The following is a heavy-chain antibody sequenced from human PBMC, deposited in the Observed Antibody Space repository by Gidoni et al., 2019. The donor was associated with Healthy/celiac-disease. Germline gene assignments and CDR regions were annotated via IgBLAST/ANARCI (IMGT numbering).Heavy chain of an antibody. CDR3: ARDGQGVAGPPYYYYYGMDV. Sequence: EVQLVESGGGLVKPGGSLRLSCAASGFTFSSYSMNWVRQAPGKGLEWVSSISSSSSYIYYADSVKGRFTISRDNAKNSLYLQMNSLRAEDTAVYYCARDGQGVAGPPYYYYYGMDVWGQGTTVTVSS. CDR1: GFTFSSYS. V-gene: IGHV3-21*01. J-gene: IGHJ6*02. CDR2: ISSSSSYI. D-gene: IGHD6-19*01.